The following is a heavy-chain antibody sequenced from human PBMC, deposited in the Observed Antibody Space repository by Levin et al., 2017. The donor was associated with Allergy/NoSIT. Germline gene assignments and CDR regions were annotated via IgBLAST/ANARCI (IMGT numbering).Heavy chain of an antibody. CDR2: ISYDGSNK. V-gene: IGHV3-30*18. Sequence: GGSLRLSCAASGFTFSSYGMHWVRQAPGKGLEWVAVISYDGSNKYYADSVKGRFTISRDNSKNTLYLQMNSLRAEDTAVYYCAKLNGWYYYDSSGYWVGSRTHEFDYWGQGTLVTVSS. D-gene: IGHD3-22*01. CDR3: AKLNGWYYYDSSGYWVGSRTHEFDY. CDR1: GFTFSSYG. J-gene: IGHJ4*02.